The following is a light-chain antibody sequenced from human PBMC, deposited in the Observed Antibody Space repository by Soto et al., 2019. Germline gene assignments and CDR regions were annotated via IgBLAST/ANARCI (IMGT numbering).Light chain of an antibody. CDR2: AAS. CDR3: HKYNSAPLT. V-gene: IGKV1-27*01. Sequence: DIQMTQSPSSLSASVGDRVTITCRASQPITNYLAWYQQRPGKVPKLLIYAASTLQSGVPSRFSGSGSGTYCTLTISSLQPEDVATYYCHKYNSAPLTFGGGTNVQIK. CDR1: QPITNY. J-gene: IGKJ4*01.